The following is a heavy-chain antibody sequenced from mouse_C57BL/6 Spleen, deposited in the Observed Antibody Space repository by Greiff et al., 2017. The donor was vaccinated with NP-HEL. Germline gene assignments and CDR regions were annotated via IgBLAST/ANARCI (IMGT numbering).Heavy chain of an antibody. CDR2: IHPSDSDT. J-gene: IGHJ1*03. CDR1: GYTFTSYW. Sequence: QVQLQQPGAELVKPGASVKVSCKASGYTFTSYWMHWVKQRPGQGLEWIGRIHPSDSDTNYNQKFKGKATLTVDKPSSTAYMQLSSLTSEDSAVYYCARGHDGYYQYFDVWGTGTTVTVSS. D-gene: IGHD2-3*01. V-gene: IGHV1-74*01. CDR3: ARGHDGYYQYFDV.